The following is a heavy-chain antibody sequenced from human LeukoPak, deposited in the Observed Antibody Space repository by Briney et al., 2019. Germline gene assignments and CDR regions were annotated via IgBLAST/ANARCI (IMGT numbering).Heavy chain of an antibody. J-gene: IGHJ4*02. Sequence: PGGSLRLSCAASGFTFSSYSMNWVRQAPGKGLEWVSSISSSSSYIYYADSVKGRFTIFRDNAKNSLYLQMNSLRAEDTAVYYCVRDRYCSRTSCYYLDYWGQGTLVTVSS. CDR2: ISSSSSYI. V-gene: IGHV3-21*01. CDR3: VRDRYCSRTSCYYLDY. D-gene: IGHD2-2*01. CDR1: GFTFSSYS.